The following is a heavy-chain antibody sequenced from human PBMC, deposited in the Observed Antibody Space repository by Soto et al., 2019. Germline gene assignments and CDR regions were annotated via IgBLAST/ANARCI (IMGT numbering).Heavy chain of an antibody. CDR2: INHSGST. J-gene: IGHJ6*03. CDR1: GGSFSGYY. CDR3: ARGPAAPERHADYYMDV. D-gene: IGHD2-2*01. V-gene: IGHV4-34*01. Sequence: QVQLQQWGAGLLKPSETLSLTCAVYGGSFSGYYWSWIRQPPGKGLEWSGEINHSGSTNYNPSLKSRVTISVDTSKNQFSLKLSSVTAADTAVYYCARGPAAPERHADYYMDVWGKGTTVTVSS.